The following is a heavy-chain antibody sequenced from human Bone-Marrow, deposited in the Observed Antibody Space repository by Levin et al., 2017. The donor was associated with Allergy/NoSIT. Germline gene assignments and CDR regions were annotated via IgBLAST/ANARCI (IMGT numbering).Heavy chain of an antibody. Sequence: GGSLRLSCEASGFTFSNSWMSWVRQAPGKGLEWVGLIKRKPDGEATDYAAAVQGRFTISRDDSKSTLYLHMSSLKTEDTAVYYCTTAPIYGAWGQGTLVPVSS. V-gene: IGHV3-15*01. CDR3: TTAPIYGA. CDR1: GFTFSNSW. CDR2: IKRKPDGEAT. D-gene: IGHD4/OR15-4a*01. J-gene: IGHJ4*02.